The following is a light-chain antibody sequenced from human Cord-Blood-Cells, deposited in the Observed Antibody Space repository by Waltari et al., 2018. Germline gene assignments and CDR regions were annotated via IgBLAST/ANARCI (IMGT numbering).Light chain of an antibody. CDR2: DAS. Sequence: EIVLTQSPATLSLSPGERATLSCRASQSVSSYFAGYQQKPGQAPRLLIYDASNRATSIPARFSGSGSGTDVALTISSLEPEDLAVYYCQQRSNWPPYTFGHGTKLEIK. CDR3: QQRSNWPPYT. V-gene: IGKV3-11*01. CDR1: QSVSSY. J-gene: IGKJ2*01.